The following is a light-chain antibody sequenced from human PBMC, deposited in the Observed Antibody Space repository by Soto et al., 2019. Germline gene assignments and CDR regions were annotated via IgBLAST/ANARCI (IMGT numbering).Light chain of an antibody. Sequence: QLVLTQSPSASASLGASVTLTCTLTSGHSTYSIAWHQQRPEKGPRYLMRLNTDGSHSKGDGIPDRFSGSSSGAERYLTISSLQSEDEADYYCQTWGRDIVVFGGGTQLTVL. CDR3: QTWGRDIVV. J-gene: IGLJ2*01. CDR2: LNTDGSH. CDR1: SGHSTYS. V-gene: IGLV4-69*01.